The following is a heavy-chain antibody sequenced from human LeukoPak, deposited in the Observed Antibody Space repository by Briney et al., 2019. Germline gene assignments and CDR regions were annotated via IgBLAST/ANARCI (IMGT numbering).Heavy chain of an antibody. V-gene: IGHV1-69*04. CDR1: GGTFSSYA. D-gene: IGHD3-10*01. J-gene: IGHJ6*02. CDR2: IIPILGIA. Sequence: SVKVSCKASGGTFSSYAISWVRQAPGQGLEWMGRIIPILGIANYAQKFQGRVTITADKSTSTAYMELSSLRSEDTAVYYCAREWNGSGSYYIYYYYGMDVWGQGTTVTVSS. CDR3: AREWNGSGSYYIYYYYGMDV.